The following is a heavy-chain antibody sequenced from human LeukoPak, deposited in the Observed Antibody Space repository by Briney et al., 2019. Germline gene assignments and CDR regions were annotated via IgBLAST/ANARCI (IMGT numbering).Heavy chain of an antibody. Sequence: GGALRLSCATSGFTFNTYAMNWVRQAPGKGLEWGSTINDAGRTTHYADSVKGRFTISRDNSKNTVYLQMNNLRAEDTALYYCTNQRILAGSIDSWGQGTLVTVS. D-gene: IGHD3-9*01. CDR1: GFTFNTYA. J-gene: IGHJ4*02. CDR2: INDAGRTT. V-gene: IGHV3-23*01. CDR3: TNQRILAGSIDS.